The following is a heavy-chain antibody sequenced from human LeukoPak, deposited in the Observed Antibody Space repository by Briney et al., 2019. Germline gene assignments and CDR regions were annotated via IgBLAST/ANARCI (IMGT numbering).Heavy chain of an antibody. V-gene: IGHV3-7*01. J-gene: IGHJ4*02. Sequence: GGSLRLSCAASGLNFRKSWMTWVRQAPGRGLEWVANIKDDGSERYYVDSVKGRFTISRDNAKNSLYLQMNSLSAEDTAVYFCTNWGDTWGLDFWGQGILVTVSS. D-gene: IGHD7-27*01. CDR3: TNWGDTWGLDF. CDR1: GLNFRKSW. CDR2: IKDDGSER.